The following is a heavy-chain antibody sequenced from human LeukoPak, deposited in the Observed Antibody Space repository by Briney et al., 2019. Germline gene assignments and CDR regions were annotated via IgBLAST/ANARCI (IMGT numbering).Heavy chain of an antibody. Sequence: PGGSLRLSCAASGFTFSTYWMSWVRQAPGKGLEWVANMNQDGSERHYVDSVKGRFTVSRDNTENSLYLQMNSLRAEDTAVYYCARDYSSSWFDYWGQGTLVTVSS. CDR3: ARDYSSSWFDY. CDR1: GFTFSTYW. D-gene: IGHD6-13*01. J-gene: IGHJ4*02. CDR2: MNQDGSER. V-gene: IGHV3-7*01.